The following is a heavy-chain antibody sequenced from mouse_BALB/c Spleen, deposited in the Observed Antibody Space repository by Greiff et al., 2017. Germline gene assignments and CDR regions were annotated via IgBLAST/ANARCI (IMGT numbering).Heavy chain of an antibody. D-gene: IGHD1-2*01. V-gene: IGHV1-69*01. CDR1: GYTFTDYW. CDR2: IDTSDSYT. CDR3: ARGSLLRLNYFDY. Sequence: QVQLQQPGAELVMPGASVKMSCKASGYTFTDYWMHWVKQRPGQGLEWIGAIDTSDSYTSYNQKFKGKATLTVDESSSTAYMQLSSLTSEDSAVYYCARGSLLRLNYFDYWGQGTTLTVSS. J-gene: IGHJ2*01.